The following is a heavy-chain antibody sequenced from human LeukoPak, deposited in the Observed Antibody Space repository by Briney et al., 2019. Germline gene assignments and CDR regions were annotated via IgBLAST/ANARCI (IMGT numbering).Heavy chain of an antibody. J-gene: IGHJ4*02. V-gene: IGHV1-18*01. Sequence: GASVKVSCKASGYTFTSYGISWVRQAPGQGLEWMGWISAYNGNTNYAQKLQGRVTMTTDTSTSTAYMELRSLRSDDTAVYYFARAPRIAAAWNIDYWGQGTLVTVSS. CDR3: ARAPRIAAAWNIDY. CDR1: GYTFTSYG. D-gene: IGHD6-13*01. CDR2: ISAYNGNT.